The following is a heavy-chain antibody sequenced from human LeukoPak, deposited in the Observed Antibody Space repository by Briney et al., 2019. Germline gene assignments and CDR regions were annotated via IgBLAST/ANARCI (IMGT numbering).Heavy chain of an antibody. V-gene: IGHV3-30*18. J-gene: IGHJ6*02. CDR1: GFTFSSYG. Sequence: GGSLRPSCAASGFTFSSYGMHWVRQAPGKGLEWVAVISYDGSNKYYADSVKGRFTISRDNSKNTLYLQMNSLRAEDTAVYYCAKDPEGFSGYYGMDVWGQGTTVTVSS. CDR3: AKDPEGFSGYYGMDV. D-gene: IGHD3-10*01. CDR2: ISYDGSNK.